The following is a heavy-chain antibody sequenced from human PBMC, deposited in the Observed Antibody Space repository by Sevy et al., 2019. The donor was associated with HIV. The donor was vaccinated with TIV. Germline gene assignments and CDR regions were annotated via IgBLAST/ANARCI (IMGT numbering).Heavy chain of an antibody. CDR3: ANLIFGEDSKPLGKAFDI. D-gene: IGHD3-3*01. CDR2: ISGSGGST. V-gene: IGHV3-23*01. Sequence: GGSLRLSCAASGFTFSSYAMSWVRQAPGKGLEWVSAISGSGGSTYYADSVKGRFTISRDNSKNTLYLQMNSLRAEDTAVYCCANLIFGEDSKPLGKAFDIWGQGTMVTVSS. CDR1: GFTFSSYA. J-gene: IGHJ3*02.